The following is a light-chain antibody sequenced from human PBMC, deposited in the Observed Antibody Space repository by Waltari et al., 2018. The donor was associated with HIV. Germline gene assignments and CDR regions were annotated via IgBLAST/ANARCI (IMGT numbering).Light chain of an antibody. CDR2: DDS. CDR1: NIGSKV. V-gene: IGLV3-21*04. CDR3: QVWDNSSDHPGV. Sequence: YVLTQPPSVSVAPAETARISCGADNIGSKVVPGYQQKPGQAPVLVIYDDSDRASGIPDRFSGSNSDNTATLTISRVEDGDEADYYCQVWDNSSDHPGVFGTGTEVTVL. J-gene: IGLJ1*01.